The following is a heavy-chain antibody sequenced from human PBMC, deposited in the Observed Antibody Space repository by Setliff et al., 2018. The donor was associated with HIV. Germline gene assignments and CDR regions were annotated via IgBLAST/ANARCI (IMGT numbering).Heavy chain of an antibody. Sequence: SVKVSCKASGGSFSNFAINWVRQAPGQGLEWVGGIIPMFGTANYAQKFLGRVTITAEASTTTAYMDLSSLRSEDTAVYYWARNSAPPYYTDYYMDVWGRGTTVTVS. CDR2: IIPMFGTA. CDR1: GGSFSNFA. D-gene: IGHD2-21*01. CDR3: ARNSAPPYYTDYYMDV. J-gene: IGHJ6*03. V-gene: IGHV1-69*13.